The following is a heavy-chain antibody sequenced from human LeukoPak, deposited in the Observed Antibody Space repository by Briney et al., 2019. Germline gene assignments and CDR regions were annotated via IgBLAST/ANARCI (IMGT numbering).Heavy chain of an antibody. D-gene: IGHD1-14*01. CDR3: ARVVHGPTESITGTTRGGDY. CDR2: ISYDGSNK. J-gene: IGHJ4*02. Sequence: PGGSLRLSCAASGFTFSSYAMHWVRQAPGKGLEWVAVISYDGSNKYYADSVKGRFTISRDNSKNTLYLQMNSLRAEDTAVYYCARVVHGPTESITGTTRGGDYWGQGTLVTVSS. CDR1: GFTFSSYA. V-gene: IGHV3-30*01.